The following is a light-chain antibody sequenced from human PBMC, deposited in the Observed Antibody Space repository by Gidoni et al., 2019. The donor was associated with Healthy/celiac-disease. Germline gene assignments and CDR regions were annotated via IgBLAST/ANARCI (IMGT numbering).Light chain of an antibody. J-gene: IGLJ3*02. CDR2: DVS. CDR3: CSYAGSYNWV. V-gene: IGLV2-11*01. CDR1: SSDVGGYNY. Sequence: QSALTQPRSVSGSPGQSVTISCTGTSSDVGGYNYVSWYQQHPGKAPKLMIYDVSKRPSGVPDRFSGSQSGNTASLTISGLQAEDEADYCCCSYAGSYNWVFGGGTKLTVL.